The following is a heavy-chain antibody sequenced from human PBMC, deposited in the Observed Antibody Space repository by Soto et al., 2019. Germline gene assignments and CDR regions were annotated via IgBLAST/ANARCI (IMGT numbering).Heavy chain of an antibody. CDR3: ARDRGGLHWFDP. CDR2: IYYSGST. J-gene: IGHJ5*02. CDR1: GGSFNYY. Sequence: SETLSLTCAVYGGSFNYYLSWIRQPPGKGLEWIGYIYYSGSTNYNPSLKSRVTISVDTSKNQFSLKLSSVTAADTAVYYCARDRGGLHWFDPWGQGTLVTVSS. V-gene: IGHV4-59*01. D-gene: IGHD3-16*01.